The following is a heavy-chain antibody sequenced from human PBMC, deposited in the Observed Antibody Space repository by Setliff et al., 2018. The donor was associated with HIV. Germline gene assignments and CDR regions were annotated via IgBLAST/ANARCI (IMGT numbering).Heavy chain of an antibody. CDR2: ISWDGSST. J-gene: IGHJ1*01. V-gene: IGHV3-43*01. CDR1: GFTFDDYA. D-gene: IGHD1-26*01. Sequence: GGSLRLSCAASGFTFDDYAMHWVRQRPGKGLEWVSLISWDGSSTYYRDSVKGRFTISRDNSRNSLYLQMNSLRTEDTALYYCARESGSYPYRVLQHWGQGTLVTVSS. CDR3: ARESGSYPYRVLQH.